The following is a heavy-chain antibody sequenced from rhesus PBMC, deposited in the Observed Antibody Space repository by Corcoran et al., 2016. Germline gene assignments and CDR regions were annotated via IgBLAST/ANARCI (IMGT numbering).Heavy chain of an antibody. Sequence: QLQLQESGPGLVKPSETLSLTCAVCGTSIRSSYWGWIRQGPGTGMDGSGDIYGSGCSTNYNPYIKTRVPLSVYTSKNQLSLKLISVTVADTAVYYCAIEVMYQFLELLPSNRFDVWGPGVLVTVSS. J-gene: IGHJ5-1*01. CDR3: AIEVMYQFLELLPSNRFDV. V-gene: IGHV4S11*01. D-gene: IGHD3-3*01. CDR1: GTSIRSSY. CDR2: IYGSGCST.